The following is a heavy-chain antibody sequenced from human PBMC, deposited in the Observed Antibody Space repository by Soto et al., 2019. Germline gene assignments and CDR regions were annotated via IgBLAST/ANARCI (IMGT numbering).Heavy chain of an antibody. J-gene: IGHJ4*02. Sequence: PSETLSLTCAVSGGSISSGGYYLSCLLQHPGKGLEWIGYIYYSGSTYYNPSLKSRVTISVDTSKNQFSLKLSSVTAADTAVYYCARLSEYSSSWYFDYWGQGTLVTVSS. V-gene: IGHV4-31*11. CDR1: GGSISSGGYY. D-gene: IGHD6-13*01. CDR2: IYYSGST. CDR3: ARLSEYSSSWYFDY.